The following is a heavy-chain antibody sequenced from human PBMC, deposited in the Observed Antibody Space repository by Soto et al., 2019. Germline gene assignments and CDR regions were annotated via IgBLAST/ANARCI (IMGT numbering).Heavy chain of an antibody. CDR2: ISAYNGNT. CDR1: GYTFTSYC. Sequence: ASVKLSCKASGYTFTSYCISWVRQAPGQGLEWMGWISAYNGNTNYAQKLQGRATMTTDTSTSTAYMELRSLRSDDTAVYYCAREGDYGDYSPGDYWGQGTLVTVSS. CDR3: AREGDYGDYSPGDY. D-gene: IGHD4-17*01. V-gene: IGHV1-18*01. J-gene: IGHJ4*02.